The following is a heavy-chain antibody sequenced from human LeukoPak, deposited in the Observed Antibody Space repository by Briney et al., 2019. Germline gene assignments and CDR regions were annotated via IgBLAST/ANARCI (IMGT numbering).Heavy chain of an antibody. D-gene: IGHD2-21*01. V-gene: IGHV4-31*03. J-gene: IGHJ3*01. CDR2: IYYSGST. CDR1: GVSLSSDKYY. CDR3: ATPYCGAISCLDVFDV. Sequence: SETLSLTCTVSGVSLSSDKYYWTWIRQRPGKGLAWIGHIYYSGSTSFNPSLKSRVSMSMDTSKSQFPLKLTSVTAADTAVYYCATPYCGAISCLDVFDVWGQGTVVTVSS.